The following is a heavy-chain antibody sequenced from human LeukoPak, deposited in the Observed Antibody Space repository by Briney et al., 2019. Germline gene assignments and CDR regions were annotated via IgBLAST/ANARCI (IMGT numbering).Heavy chain of an antibody. CDR1: GASISGSGYY. D-gene: IGHD3-10*01. Sequence: SETLSLTCAVSGASISGSGYYLGWIRQPPGKTLEWIGSIYSSGSTYYNPSLKSRFIIIIDTPKNHFSLTLSSVTAADTAVYYCARSDGYGLVGIWGQGTMVTVSS. V-gene: IGHV4-39*07. CDR3: ARSDGYGLVGI. CDR2: IYSSGST. J-gene: IGHJ3*02.